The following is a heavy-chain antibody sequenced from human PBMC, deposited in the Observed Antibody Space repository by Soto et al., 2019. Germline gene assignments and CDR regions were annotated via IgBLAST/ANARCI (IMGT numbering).Heavy chain of an antibody. CDR1: GGTFSSYA. J-gene: IGHJ4*02. CDR3: AGEVYARFDY. V-gene: IGHV1-69*12. Sequence: QVQLVQSGAEVKKPGSSVKVSCKASGGTFSSYAISWVRQAPGQGLEWMGGIIPIFGTANYAQKFQGRVTITADEATGTAYMEVSSLRSEETAVYYCAGEVYARFDYWGQGTLVTGSS. D-gene: IGHD2-8*01. CDR2: IIPIFGTA.